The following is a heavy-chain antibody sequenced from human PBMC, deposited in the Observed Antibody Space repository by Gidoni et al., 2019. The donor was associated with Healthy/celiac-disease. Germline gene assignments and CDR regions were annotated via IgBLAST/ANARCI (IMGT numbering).Heavy chain of an antibody. CDR3: ARPGGIAAAGTWWFDP. CDR2: IYYSGST. D-gene: IGHD6-13*01. J-gene: IGHJ5*02. V-gene: IGHV4-39*01. CDR1: GGSISSSSYY. Sequence: QLQLQESGPGLVKPSETLSLTCTVSGGSISSSSYYWGWIRQPPGKGLEWIGSIYYSGSTYYNPSLKSRVTISVDTSKNQFSLKLSSVTAADTAVYYCARPGGIAAAGTWWFDPWGQGTLVTVSS.